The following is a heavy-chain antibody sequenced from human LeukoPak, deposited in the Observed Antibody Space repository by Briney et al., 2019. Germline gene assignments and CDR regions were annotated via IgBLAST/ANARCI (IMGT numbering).Heavy chain of an antibody. J-gene: IGHJ6*03. CDR1: GLTFSSYV. Sequence: GGSLRLSCAASGLTFSSYVMSWVSQAPGKGLGWVSGINDGGGYTYYADSVKGRFTISRDNSKNTLYLQMNRLRAEDTPVYYCAKGGSSWEYYMDVWGKGTPVTVSS. D-gene: IGHD6-13*01. CDR2: INDGGGYT. V-gene: IGHV3-23*01. CDR3: AKGGSSWEYYMDV.